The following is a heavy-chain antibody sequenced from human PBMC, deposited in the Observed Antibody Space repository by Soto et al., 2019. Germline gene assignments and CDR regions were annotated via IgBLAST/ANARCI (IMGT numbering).Heavy chain of an antibody. CDR2: IYYSGST. CDR1: GGSIGSYY. Sequence: QVQLQESGPGLVKPSETLSLTCTVSGGSIGSYYWSWIRQPPGKGLEWIGYIYYSGSTNYNPSLKSRVTISVDTSKNQFSLKLSSVTAADTAVYYCARLEGVVTATYWGQGTLVTVSS. D-gene: IGHD2-21*02. V-gene: IGHV4-59*08. J-gene: IGHJ4*02. CDR3: ARLEGVVTATY.